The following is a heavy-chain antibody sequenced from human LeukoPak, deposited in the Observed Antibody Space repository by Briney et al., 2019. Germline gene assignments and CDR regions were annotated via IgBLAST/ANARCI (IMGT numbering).Heavy chain of an antibody. CDR2: ISAYNGNT. V-gene: IGHV1-18*01. J-gene: IGHJ4*02. D-gene: IGHD1-1*01. CDR3: ARDPTNWIDY. Sequence: ASVKVSCKASGYTFTSYTISWVRQAPGQGLEWMGWISAYNGNTNYAQKLQGRVTMTTDTSTSTAYMELSRLTSDDTAVYYCARDPTNWIDYWGQGTLVTVSS. CDR1: GYTFTSYT.